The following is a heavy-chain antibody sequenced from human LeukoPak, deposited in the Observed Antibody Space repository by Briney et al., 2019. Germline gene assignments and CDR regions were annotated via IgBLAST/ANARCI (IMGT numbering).Heavy chain of an antibody. CDR2: IYYSGST. CDR3: ARTHYYGSGSYCWFDP. D-gene: IGHD3-10*01. V-gene: IGHV4-59*01. Sequence: SETLSLTCTVPGGSISSYYWSWIRQPPGKGLEWIGYIYYSGSTNYNPSLKSQVTISVDTSKNQFSLKLSSVTAAGTAVYYCARTHYYGSGSYCWFDPWGQGTLVTVSS. CDR1: GGSISSYY. J-gene: IGHJ5*02.